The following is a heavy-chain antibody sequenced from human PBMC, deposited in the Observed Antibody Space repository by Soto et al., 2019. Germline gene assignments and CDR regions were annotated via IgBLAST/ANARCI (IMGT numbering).Heavy chain of an antibody. CDR1: GFTFNNFW. CDR2: INSDGTTT. V-gene: IGHV3-74*01. J-gene: IGHJ4*02. D-gene: IGHD3-3*02. CDR3: FRDIC. Sequence: EVQLVESGGGLVQPGGSLRLSCAASGFTFNNFWMYWVRQTPEKGLVWVSGINSDGTTTIYADSVKGQFTISRDNAKNTLYLEMSSLTVEDSAIYCCFRDICWGQGTLVTVSS.